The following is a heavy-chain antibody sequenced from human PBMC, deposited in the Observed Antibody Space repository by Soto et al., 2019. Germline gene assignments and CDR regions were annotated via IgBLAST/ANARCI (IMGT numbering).Heavy chain of an antibody. CDR1: GFTFSDYY. J-gene: IGHJ4*02. V-gene: IGHV3-11*01. Sequence: PGESLKISCAASGFTFSDYYMSWIRQAPGKGLEWVSYISSSGSTIYYADSVKGRFTISRDNAKNSLYLQMNSLRAEDTAVYYCARAHYGRIQSLDYWGQGTLVTVSS. CDR2: ISSSGSTI. D-gene: IGHD4-17*01. CDR3: ARAHYGRIQSLDY.